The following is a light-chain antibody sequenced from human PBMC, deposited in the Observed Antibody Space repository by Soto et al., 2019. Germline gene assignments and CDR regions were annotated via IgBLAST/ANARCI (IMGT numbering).Light chain of an antibody. Sequence: DLPMTQSPSSLSASVGDRVTITCRASQSISNYLNWYQHKPGKAPNLLISAASTLQSGVPSRFSGSGSGTDFTLTISSLQPEDFATYYCQHSYSPPYTFGPGTKLQIK. J-gene: IGKJ2*01. CDR3: QHSYSPPYT. V-gene: IGKV1-39*01. CDR1: QSISNY. CDR2: AAS.